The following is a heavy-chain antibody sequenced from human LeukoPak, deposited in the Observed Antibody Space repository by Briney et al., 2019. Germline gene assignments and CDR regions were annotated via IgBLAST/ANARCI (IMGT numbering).Heavy chain of an antibody. CDR1: RFTFNSYA. V-gene: IGHV3-7*01. CDR3: ARNVNLDY. J-gene: IGHJ4*02. CDR2: IKEDGSET. Sequence: GGSLRLSCAASRFTFNSYAMSWVRQAPGKGLEWVANIKEDGSETYYVDSVKGRFTISRDNAKNSLYLQMNSLRAEDMAVYYCARNVNLDYWGQGTLVTVSS.